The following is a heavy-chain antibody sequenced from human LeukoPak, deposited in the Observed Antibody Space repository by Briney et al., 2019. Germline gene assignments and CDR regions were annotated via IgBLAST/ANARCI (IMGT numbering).Heavy chain of an antibody. V-gene: IGHV3-23*01. J-gene: IGHJ4*02. Sequence: GASLRLSCAASGFTFTNYAMSWVRQAPGKGLEWVSVISDSGGATYYADSVKGRFTISRDNSKNTLYLQMNSLRAEDRAVYFCAKGGVVVLTHFDYWGQGTLVTVSS. CDR3: AKGGVVVLTHFDY. D-gene: IGHD3-22*01. CDR1: GFTFTNYA. CDR2: ISDSGGAT.